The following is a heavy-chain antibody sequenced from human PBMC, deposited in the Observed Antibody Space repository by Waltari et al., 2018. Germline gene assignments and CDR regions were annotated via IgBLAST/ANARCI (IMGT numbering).Heavy chain of an antibody. CDR1: GGTFSSYA. Sequence: QVQLVQSGAAVKKPGSSVKVSCKASGGTFSSYAISWVRQAPGQGLGWMGGLIPSFGKANYAQKFQGRVTITADESTSTAYMELSSLRSEDTAVYYCARDGLTIAVDNAFDIWGQGTMVTVSS. CDR2: LIPSFGKA. V-gene: IGHV1-69*01. CDR3: ARDGLTIAVDNAFDI. D-gene: IGHD6-19*01. J-gene: IGHJ3*02.